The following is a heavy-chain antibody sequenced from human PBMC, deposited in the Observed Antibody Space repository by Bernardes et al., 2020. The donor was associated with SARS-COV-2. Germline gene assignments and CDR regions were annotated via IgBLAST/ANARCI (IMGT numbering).Heavy chain of an antibody. CDR1: GFTFSSYG. CDR2: IWYDGSNK. D-gene: IGHD3-16*02. CDR3: ARDGRYSYGYVWGSYRPYDY. J-gene: IGHJ4*02. Sequence: GWSLRLSCAASGFTFSSYGMHWVRQAPGKGLEWVAVIWYDGSNKYYADSVKGRFTISRDNSKNMLYLQMNSLRAEDTAVYYCARDGRYSYGYVWGSYRPYDYWGQGTLVTVSS. V-gene: IGHV3-33*01.